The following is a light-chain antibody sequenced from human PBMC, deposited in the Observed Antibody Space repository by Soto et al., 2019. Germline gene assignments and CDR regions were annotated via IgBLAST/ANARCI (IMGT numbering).Light chain of an antibody. J-gene: IGKJ4*01. Sequence: EIVMTQSPATVTVSPGERVTLSCRASQNIASSLDWYQQIPGQPPRLLFYGASTRAPAVPARFSGSGSGTEFTLTSSSLQYEDFGVYYCQQSYDWPLTFGGGTKVDIK. CDR1: QNIASS. CDR2: GAS. CDR3: QQSYDWPLT. V-gene: IGKV3-15*01.